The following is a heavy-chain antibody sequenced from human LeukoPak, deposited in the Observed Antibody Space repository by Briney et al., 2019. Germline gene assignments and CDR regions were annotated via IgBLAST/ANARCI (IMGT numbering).Heavy chain of an antibody. Sequence: ASVKVSCKASGYTFTSYAMHWVRQAPGQRLEWMGWINTGNGNTKYSQKFQGRVTITRDTSASTAYMELSSRRSEDTAVYYCARYCSSTSCPTYYFDYWGQGTLVTVSS. CDR1: GYTFTSYA. V-gene: IGHV1-3*04. CDR3: ARYCSSTSCPTYYFDY. J-gene: IGHJ4*02. CDR2: INTGNGNT. D-gene: IGHD2-2*01.